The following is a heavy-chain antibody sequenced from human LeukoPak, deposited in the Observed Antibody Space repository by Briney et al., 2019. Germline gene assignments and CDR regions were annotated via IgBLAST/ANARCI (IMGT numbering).Heavy chain of an antibody. CDR1: GYIISSYY. CDR2: ISPSGGGT. V-gene: IGHV1-46*01. Sequence: ASVKVSCKASGYIISSYYIHWVRQAPGQGLDWMGIISPSGGGTSYAQRFQGRVYVARDTSTNTVYMELSGLRSEDTAIYYCARCYSGYDYGPVYWGQGTLVTVSS. CDR3: ARCYSGYDYGPVY. J-gene: IGHJ4*02. D-gene: IGHD5-12*01.